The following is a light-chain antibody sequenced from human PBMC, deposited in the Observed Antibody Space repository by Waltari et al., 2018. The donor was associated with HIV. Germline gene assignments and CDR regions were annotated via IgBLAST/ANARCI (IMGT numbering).Light chain of an antibody. CDR2: RAS. CDR3: QAYDSYWIT. Sequence: DIQVTQSPSTLSASVGDRVTITCRASHYLDNWLAWYQQKPGKAPKLLIYRASTLEPGVPSRFSGSGSGTEFALTISSLQPDDFATYYCQAYDSYWITFGPG. CDR1: HYLDNW. J-gene: IGKJ2*01. V-gene: IGKV1-5*03.